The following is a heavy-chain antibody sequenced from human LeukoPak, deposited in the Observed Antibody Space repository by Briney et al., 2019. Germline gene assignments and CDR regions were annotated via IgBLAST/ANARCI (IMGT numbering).Heavy chain of an antibody. Sequence: GGSLRLSCAASGFTFSTYWMHWVRQAPGKGLVWVSRIKSDGSTSYADSVKGRFTISRDNAKNTVSLQMNSLRAEDTGVYYCARAPSEIGGYYPEYFRHWGQGTLVTVSS. J-gene: IGHJ1*01. CDR1: GFTFSTYW. D-gene: IGHD3-22*01. CDR2: IKSDGST. CDR3: ARAPSEIGGYYPEYFRH. V-gene: IGHV3-74*01.